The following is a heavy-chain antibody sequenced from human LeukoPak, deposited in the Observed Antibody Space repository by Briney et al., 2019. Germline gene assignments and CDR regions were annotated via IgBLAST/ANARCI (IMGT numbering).Heavy chain of an antibody. CDR3: ARVGKRMAAAGDYYFYMDV. CDR1: GGSISSYY. V-gene: IGHV4-59*12. CDR2: IYYSGST. J-gene: IGHJ6*03. D-gene: IGHD6-13*01. Sequence: SETLSLTCTVSGGSISSYYWSWIRQPPGKGLEWIGYIYYSGSTYYNPSLRSRVTISVDTSKNQFSLQLNSVTPEDTAVYYCARVGKRMAAAGDYYFYMDVWGKGTTVTISS.